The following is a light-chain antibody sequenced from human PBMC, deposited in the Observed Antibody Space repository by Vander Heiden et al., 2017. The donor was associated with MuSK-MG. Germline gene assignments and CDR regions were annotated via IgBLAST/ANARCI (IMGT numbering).Light chain of an antibody. CDR1: KSIGGS. CDR3: LQRWSVRSS. J-gene: IGKJ2*03. V-gene: IGKV6D-21*02. CDR2: YAS. Sequence: EIVLTQSPDFQSVTPKEKVTITCRASKSIGGSLNCYQQNLFLSPKLLIKYASQSVSRVPSTFRATASRTDFTLRMMSRNAEAPAAYYCLQRWSVRSSFSQGANLEIK.